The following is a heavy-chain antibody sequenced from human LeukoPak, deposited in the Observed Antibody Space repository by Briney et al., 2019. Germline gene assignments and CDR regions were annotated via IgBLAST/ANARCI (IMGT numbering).Heavy chain of an antibody. V-gene: IGHV3-74*01. CDR3: VRDDGSYSLDY. CDR1: GFTFSRYW. D-gene: IGHD1-26*01. J-gene: IGHJ4*02. Sequence: GGSLRISCAASGFTFSRYWMHWVRQAPGKGLVWVSNINSDGSKRNHADSVKGRFTISRDNAKNTLYLQMNSLRAEDTAVYYCVRDDGSYSLDYWGQGTLVTVSS. CDR2: INSDGSKR.